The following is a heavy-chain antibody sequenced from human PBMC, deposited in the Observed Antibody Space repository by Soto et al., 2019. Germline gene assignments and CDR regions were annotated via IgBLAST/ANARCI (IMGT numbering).Heavy chain of an antibody. D-gene: IGHD3-10*01. CDR3: AKDARGLLWFGELLSTDFDY. CDR1: GFTFSSYA. Sequence: GGSLRLSCAASGFTFSSYAMSWVRQAPGKGLEWVSAISGSGGSTYYADSVKGRFTISRDNSKNTLYLQMNSLRAEDTAVYYCAKDARGLLWFGELLSTDFDYWGQGTLVTVSS. V-gene: IGHV3-23*01. CDR2: ISGSGGST. J-gene: IGHJ4*02.